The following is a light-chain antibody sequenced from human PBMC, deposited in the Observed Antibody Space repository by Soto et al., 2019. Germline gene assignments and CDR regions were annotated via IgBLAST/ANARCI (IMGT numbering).Light chain of an antibody. J-gene: IGKJ1*01. CDR3: QQYGDLPPT. CDR2: GAS. V-gene: IGKV3-20*01. Sequence: EIVLTQSADTLSLSPVERATLSCRASQSVTYDQLAWYRQTPGQAPRLLIYGASSRAAGIPDRFSGSGSGTDFTLTISRVEPEDFVVYHCQQYGDLPPTFGQGTKVDIK. CDR1: QSVTYDQ.